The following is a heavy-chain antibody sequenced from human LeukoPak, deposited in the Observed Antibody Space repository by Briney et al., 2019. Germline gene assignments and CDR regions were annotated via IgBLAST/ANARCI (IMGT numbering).Heavy chain of an antibody. J-gene: IGHJ4*02. CDR1: GGSISSGGYY. V-gene: IGHV4-31*03. D-gene: IGHD3-10*01. Sequence: SETLSLTCTVSGGSISSGGYYWSWIRQHPGKGLEWIGYIYYSGSTYYNPSLKSRVTISVDTSKNQFSLKLSSVTAADTAVYYCARGRSECGVWFGEFGYWGQGTLVTVSS. CDR3: ARGRSECGVWFGEFGY. CDR2: IYYSGST.